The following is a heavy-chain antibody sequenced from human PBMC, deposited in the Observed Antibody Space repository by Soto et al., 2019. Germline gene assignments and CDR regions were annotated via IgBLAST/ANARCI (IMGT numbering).Heavy chain of an antibody. CDR1: GYTFSSYG. D-gene: IGHD6-6*01. Sequence: ASVKVSCKASGYTFSSYGISWVRQAPGQGLEWMGIINPRGGSTTYAQKFQGRVTLTSDTSTSTAYMELSRLRSEDTAVYFCARDSIVARYYFDYWGQGTPVTVSS. J-gene: IGHJ4*02. V-gene: IGHV1-46*01. CDR2: INPRGGST. CDR3: ARDSIVARYYFDY.